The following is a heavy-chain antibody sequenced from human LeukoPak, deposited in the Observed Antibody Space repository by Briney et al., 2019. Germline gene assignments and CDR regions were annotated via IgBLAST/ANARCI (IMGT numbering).Heavy chain of an antibody. CDR3: AREPGYCSGGRCYGGWFDP. V-gene: IGHV4-34*01. CDR1: GGSFSGYF. J-gene: IGHJ5*02. D-gene: IGHD2-15*01. Sequence: SETLSLTCAVYGGSFSGYFWSWIRQPPGKGLEWIGEINHSGSTIYNPSLEGRATISLDTSKKQCSLKLTSVTAADTAVYYCAREPGYCSGGRCYGGWFDPWGQGTLVTVSS. CDR2: INHSGST.